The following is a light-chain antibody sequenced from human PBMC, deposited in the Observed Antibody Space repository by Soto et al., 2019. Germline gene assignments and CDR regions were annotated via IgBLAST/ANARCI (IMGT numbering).Light chain of an antibody. CDR2: SGS. J-gene: IGKJ2*01. CDR3: MQGTHWPYT. Sequence: IVMTQSPLSLTVTPGEPASMSCRSSQSLLHSDGYNYLDWYLQKPGQSPQLLIYSGSNRASGGPDRFSGSGSGTDFTLKISRVEAEDVGLYYCMQGTHWPYTFGHGTQLEIK. V-gene: IGKV2-28*01. CDR1: QSLLHSDGYNY.